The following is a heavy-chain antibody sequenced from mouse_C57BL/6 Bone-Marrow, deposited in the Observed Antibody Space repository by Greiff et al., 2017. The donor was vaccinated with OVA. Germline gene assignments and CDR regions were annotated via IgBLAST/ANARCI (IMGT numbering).Heavy chain of an antibody. CDR3: ARKACYYGSSQAWFAY. V-gene: IGHV8-8*01. CDR1: GFSLSTFGLG. J-gene: IGHJ3*01. Sequence: QVTLKESGPGILQPSQTLSLTCSFSGFSLSTFGLGVGRIRQPSGQGLVGLVHIWWDDDKSYHPALQSPLTISKATSKNQVYLKISNVESADTATYYTARKACYYGSSQAWFAYWGQGTMVTVSA. CDR2: IWWDDDK. D-gene: IGHD1-1*01.